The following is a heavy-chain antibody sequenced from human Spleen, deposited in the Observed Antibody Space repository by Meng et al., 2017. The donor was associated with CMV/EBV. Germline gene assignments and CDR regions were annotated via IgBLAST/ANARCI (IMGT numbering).Heavy chain of an antibody. CDR1: GFTFYGYG. Sequence: EVRRGGLGGGVGRAEGSLALSCAACGFTFYGYGRSWGRQDSARGREWMSRIKNKAGSGSANYAATLKGIFSVSRDDSKNMLHLQMNSLKTEDTAFYYCSTVSALFEIIDDWGQGTLVTVSS. D-gene: IGHD3-3*01. CDR2: IKNKAGSGSA. CDR3: STVSALFEIIDD. J-gene: IGHJ4*02. V-gene: IGHV3-15*06.